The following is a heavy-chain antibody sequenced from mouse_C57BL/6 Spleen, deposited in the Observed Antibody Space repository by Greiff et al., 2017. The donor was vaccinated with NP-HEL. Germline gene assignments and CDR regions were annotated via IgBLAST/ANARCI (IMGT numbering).Heavy chain of an antibody. Sequence: QVQLQQSGAELVRPGTSVKVSCKASGYAFTNYLIEWVKQRPGQGLEWIGVINPGSGGTNYNEKFKGKATLTADKSSSTAYMQLSSLTSEDSAVYFCARGRYYGSRDWYFDVWGTGTTVTVSS. CDR2: INPGSGGT. D-gene: IGHD1-1*01. CDR1: GYAFTNYL. J-gene: IGHJ1*03. CDR3: ARGRYYGSRDWYFDV. V-gene: IGHV1-54*01.